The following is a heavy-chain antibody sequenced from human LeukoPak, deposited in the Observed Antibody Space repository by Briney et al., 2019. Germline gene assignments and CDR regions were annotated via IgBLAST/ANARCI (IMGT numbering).Heavy chain of an antibody. CDR2: IYYSGST. J-gene: IGHJ4*02. CDR3: ARIRYSSSWYPDC. D-gene: IGHD6-13*01. CDR1: GGSISRYY. Sequence: SETLSLTCTVSGGSISRYYWSWIRQPPGKGLEWIGCIYYSGSTNYNPSLKSRVTISVDTSKTQFSLNLSSVTAADTAVYYCARIRYSSSWYPDCWGRGTLVTVSS. V-gene: IGHV4-59*01.